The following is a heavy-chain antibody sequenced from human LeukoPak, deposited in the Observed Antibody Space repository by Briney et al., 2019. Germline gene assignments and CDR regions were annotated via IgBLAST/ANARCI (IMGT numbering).Heavy chain of an antibody. CDR1: GYTFTGYY. D-gene: IGHD2-2*01. CDR2: INPNSGGT. V-gene: IGHV1-2*02. CDR3: AREAPIYCSSTSCPSRNWFDP. Sequence: ASVKVSCKASGYTFTGYYMHWVRQAPGQGLEWMGWINPNSGGTNYAQKFQGRVTMTRDTSISTAYMELSRLRSDDTAVYYCAREAPIYCSSTSCPSRNWFDPWGQGTLVTVSS. J-gene: IGHJ5*02.